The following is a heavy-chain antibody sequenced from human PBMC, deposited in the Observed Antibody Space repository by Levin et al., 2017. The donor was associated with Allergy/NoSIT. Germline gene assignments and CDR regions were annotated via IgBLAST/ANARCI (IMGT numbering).Heavy chain of an antibody. Sequence: SCAASGFTFSSYGMHWVRQAPGKGLEWVAVIWYDGSNKYYADSVKGRFTISRDNSKNTLYLQMNSLRAEDTAVYYCARGAKGYSSSSGCFDYWGQGTLVTVSS. CDR1: GFTFSSYG. V-gene: IGHV3-33*01. D-gene: IGHD6-6*01. J-gene: IGHJ4*02. CDR2: IWYDGSNK. CDR3: ARGAKGYSSSSGCFDY.